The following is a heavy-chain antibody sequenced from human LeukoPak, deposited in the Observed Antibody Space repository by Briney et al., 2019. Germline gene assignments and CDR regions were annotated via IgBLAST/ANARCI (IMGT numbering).Heavy chain of an antibody. CDR1: GFTFRSYE. J-gene: IGHJ4*02. CDR3: ARGRDGYNFDY. D-gene: IGHD5-24*01. V-gene: IGHV3-48*03. CDR2: IRSSNTYI. Sequence: GGSLTVSCPASGFTFRSYEMQWVRQAAGKGVAWVSYIRSSNTYIYYADSVKGRFTISRDNAKNSLYLQINSLRADDTAVYYCARGRDGYNFDYWGQGTLVTVSS.